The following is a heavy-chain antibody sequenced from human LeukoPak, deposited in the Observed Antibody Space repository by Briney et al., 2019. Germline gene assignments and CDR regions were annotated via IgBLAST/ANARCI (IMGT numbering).Heavy chain of an antibody. D-gene: IGHD1-26*01. V-gene: IGHV5-51*01. CDR3: ARRRDLYSGSYYTFDY. J-gene: IGHJ4*02. Sequence: GESLKISCKGSGYSFTNYWIGWVRQMPGKGLRWMGIIYPGDSDARYSPSFQGQVTISADKSISAAYLQWSSLKASDTAMYYCARRRDLYSGSYYTFDYWGQGTLVTVSS. CDR2: IYPGDSDA. CDR1: GYSFTNYW.